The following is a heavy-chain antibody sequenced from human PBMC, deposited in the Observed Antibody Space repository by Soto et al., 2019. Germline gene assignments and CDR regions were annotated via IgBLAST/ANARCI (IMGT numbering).Heavy chain of an antibody. V-gene: IGHV1-18*01. D-gene: IGHD2-2*01. J-gene: IGHJ5*02. CDR2: ISLYSDGT. Sequence: APMEVSCSTCRYPFSNYSSTCVRQAPGQPLEWLGWISLYSDGTNYAQKFQGRASMTTDTSTTTAYMELRSLRSDDTAVYYCARVVPGAEAWFGPWGQGTLVTGSS. CDR1: RYPFSNYS. CDR3: ARVVPGAEAWFGP.